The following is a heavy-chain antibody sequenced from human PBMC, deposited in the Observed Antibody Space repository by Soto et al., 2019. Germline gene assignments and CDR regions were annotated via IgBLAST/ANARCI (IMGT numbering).Heavy chain of an antibody. CDR3: ARVGAEAGTSIYYYYYGMDV. CDR2: IYYSGST. J-gene: IGHJ6*02. V-gene: IGHV4-59*01. CDR1: GGATSNYY. D-gene: IGHD6-19*01. Sequence: QVQLQKSGPGLVKPSETLSLTCTVSGGATSNYYWNWIRQPPGKGLEWIGHIYYSGSTKYNPSLKSRVTISIDTAKNQFSLKLSSVTAADTAVYYCARVGAEAGTSIYYYYYGMDVWGQGTTVTVSS.